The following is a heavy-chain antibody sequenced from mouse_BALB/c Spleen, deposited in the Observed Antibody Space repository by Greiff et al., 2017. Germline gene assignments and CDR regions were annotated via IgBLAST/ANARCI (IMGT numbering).Heavy chain of an antibody. Sequence: EVQLQQSGAELVRPGALVKLSCKASGFNIKDYYMHWVKQRPEQGLEWIGWIDPENGNTIYDPKFQGKASITADTSSNTVYLQLSSLTSEDTAVYYCARDWERDYWGQGTTLTVSS. D-gene: IGHD4-1*01. J-gene: IGHJ2*01. CDR2: IDPENGNT. V-gene: IGHV14-1*02. CDR3: ARDWERDY. CDR1: GFNIKDYY.